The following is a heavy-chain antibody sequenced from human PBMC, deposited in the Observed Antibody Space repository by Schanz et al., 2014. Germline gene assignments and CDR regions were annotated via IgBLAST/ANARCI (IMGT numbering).Heavy chain of an antibody. CDR3: AREIPAGGHFDY. J-gene: IGHJ4*02. CDR1: GFTFSSYG. CDR2: ISRDASSR. V-gene: IGHV3-30*19. D-gene: IGHD2-15*01. Sequence: QVQLVESGGGVVQPGRSLRLSCAASGFTFSSYGMHWVRQAPGKGLEWVAVISRDASSRYYADSVKGRFTISRDNSKNTLYLRMISLRAEDTAMFYCAREIPAGGHFDYWGQGTLVSVSS.